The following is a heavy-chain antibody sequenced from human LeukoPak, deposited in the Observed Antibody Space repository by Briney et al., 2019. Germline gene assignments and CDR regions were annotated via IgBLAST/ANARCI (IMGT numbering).Heavy chain of an antibody. CDR3: ARPSSGGRGDYYFDY. D-gene: IGHD6-19*01. V-gene: IGHV3-11*01. CDR1: GFTFSDYC. J-gene: IGHJ4*02. CDR2: ISSSGSTI. Sequence: GGSLRLSCAASGFTFSDYCMSWIRQAPGKGLEWVSYISSSGSTIYYADSVKGRFTISRDNAKNSLYLQMNSLRAEDTTVYYCARPSSGGRGDYYFDYWGQGTLVTVSS.